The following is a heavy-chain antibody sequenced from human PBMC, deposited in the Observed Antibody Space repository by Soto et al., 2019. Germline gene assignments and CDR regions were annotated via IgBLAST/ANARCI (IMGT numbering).Heavy chain of an antibody. CDR3: ARMDGLVRGITKNWFDP. V-gene: IGHV5-10-1*01. J-gene: IGHJ5*02. CDR1: GYSFTRYW. CDR2: IDPSDSYT. D-gene: IGHD3-10*01. Sequence: GESLKISCKGSGYSFTRYWISWVRQMRGKGLEWMGRIDPSDSYTNYGPSFQGHVTMSVDKSTSTAYLQWSSLKASDTAMYYCARMDGLVRGITKNWFDPWGQGTLVTVSS.